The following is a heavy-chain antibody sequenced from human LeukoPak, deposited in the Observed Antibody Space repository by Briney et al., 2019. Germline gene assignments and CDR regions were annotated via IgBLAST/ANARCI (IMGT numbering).Heavy chain of an antibody. CDR2: IYYSGST. V-gene: IGHV4-59*08. CDR1: GGSISSYY. D-gene: IGHD6-19*01. Sequence: SETLSLTCTDSGGSISSYYWSWIRQPPGKGLEWIGYIYYSGSTNYNPSLKSRVAISVDTSKNQFSLKLSSVTAADTAVYYCARLNPIAVAVDYWGQGTLVTVSS. CDR3: ARLNPIAVAVDY. J-gene: IGHJ4*02.